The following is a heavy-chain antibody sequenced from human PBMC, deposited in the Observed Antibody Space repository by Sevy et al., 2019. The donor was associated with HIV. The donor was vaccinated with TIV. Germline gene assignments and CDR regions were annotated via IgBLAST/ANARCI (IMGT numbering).Heavy chain of an antibody. CDR2: IYPGDSDT. V-gene: IGHV5-51*01. CDR1: GYSFTSYW. CDR3: ARQHYYHDSSGYYSQAFDI. J-gene: IGHJ3*02. Sequence: GSLKISCKGSGYSFTSYWIGWVRQMPGKGLEWMGIIYPGDSDTRYSPSFQGQVTISADRSISTAYLQWSSLKASDTAMYYCARQHYYHDSSGYYSQAFDIWGQGTMVTVSS. D-gene: IGHD3-22*01.